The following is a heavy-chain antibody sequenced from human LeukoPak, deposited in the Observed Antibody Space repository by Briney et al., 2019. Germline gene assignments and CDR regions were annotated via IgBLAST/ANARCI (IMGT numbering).Heavy chain of an antibody. CDR3: AREGLGYGDYGFDP. CDR2: IYYSGST. J-gene: IGHJ5*02. Sequence: KPSETLSLTCTVSGGSISSYYWSWIRQPPGKGLGWIGCIYYSGSTNYNPSLKSRVTISVDTSKNQFSLKLSSVTAADTAVYYCAREGLGYGDYGFDPWGQGTLVTVSS. D-gene: IGHD4-17*01. CDR1: GGSISSYY. V-gene: IGHV4-59*01.